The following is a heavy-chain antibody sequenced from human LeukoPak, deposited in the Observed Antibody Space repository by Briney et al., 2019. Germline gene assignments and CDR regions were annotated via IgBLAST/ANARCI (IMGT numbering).Heavy chain of an antibody. CDR2: IGTAGDT. CDR3: ARPIDGGNSDWYFDL. CDR1: GFTFSSYD. Sequence: GGSLRLSCAASGFTFSSYDMHWVRQATGKGLEWVSAIGTAGDTYYPGSVKGRFTISRENAKNSLYFQMNSLRAGDTAVYYCARPIDGGNSDWYFDLWGRGTLVTVSS. J-gene: IGHJ2*01. D-gene: IGHD4-23*01. V-gene: IGHV3-13*01.